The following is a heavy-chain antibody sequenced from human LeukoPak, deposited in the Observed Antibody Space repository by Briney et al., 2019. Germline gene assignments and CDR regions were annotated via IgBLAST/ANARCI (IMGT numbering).Heavy chain of an antibody. CDR3: ARGLID. J-gene: IGHJ4*02. CDR2: INHSGST. CDR1: GGSFSGYY. Sequence: PSETLSLTCAVYGGSFSGYYWSWIRQPPGKGLEWIGEINHSGSTNYNPPLKSRVTISVDTSKNQFSLKLSSVTAADTAVYYCARGLIDWGQGTLVTVSS. D-gene: IGHD2-8*01. V-gene: IGHV4-34*01.